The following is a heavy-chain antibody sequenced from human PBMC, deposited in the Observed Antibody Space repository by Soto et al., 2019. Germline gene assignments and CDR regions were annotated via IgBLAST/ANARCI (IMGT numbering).Heavy chain of an antibody. D-gene: IGHD3-9*01. CDR1: GGSISSYY. V-gene: IGHV4-59*12. CDR2: IYYSGST. CDR3: ARETTYDILTASYGNWFDP. Sequence: SETLSLTCTVSGGSISSYYWSWIRQPPGKGLEWIGYIYYSGSTNYNPSLKSRFTISRDNAKNSLYLQMNSLRAEDTAVYYCARETTYDILTASYGNWFDPWGQGTLVTVSS. J-gene: IGHJ5*02.